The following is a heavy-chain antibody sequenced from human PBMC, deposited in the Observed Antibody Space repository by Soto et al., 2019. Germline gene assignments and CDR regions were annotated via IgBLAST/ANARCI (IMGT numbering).Heavy chain of an antibody. CDR1: GFTFSSYG. CDR2: ISYDGSNK. D-gene: IGHD6-13*01. V-gene: IGHV3-30*18. J-gene: IGHJ6*02. Sequence: HPGGSLRLSCAASGFTFSSYGMHWVRQAPGKGLEWVAVISYDGSNKYYADSVKGRFTISRDNSKNTLYLQMNSLRAEDTAVYYCAKSRRWPVKGPHIRSYYYSGMDVWGQGTTVTVSS. CDR3: AKSRRWPVKGPHIRSYYYSGMDV.